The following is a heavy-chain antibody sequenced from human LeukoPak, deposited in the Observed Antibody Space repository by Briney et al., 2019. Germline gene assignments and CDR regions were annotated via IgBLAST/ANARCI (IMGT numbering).Heavy chain of an antibody. J-gene: IGHJ4*02. V-gene: IGHV4-4*09. CDR1: GTFVSGFY. CDR3: AGRWRGTLDY. CDR2: IYSTGPT. Sequence: PSETLSLTCTVSGTFVSGFYWTWPRQPPGKGLEWIGFIYSTGPTSYNSSLQSRVTMSVDTSKNQFSLKLKSVIAADAAIYYCAGRWRGTLDYWGQGTLVAVSS. D-gene: IGHD5-24*01.